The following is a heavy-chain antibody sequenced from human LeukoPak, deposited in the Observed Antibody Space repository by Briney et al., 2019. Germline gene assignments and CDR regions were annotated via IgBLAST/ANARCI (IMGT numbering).Heavy chain of an antibody. D-gene: IGHD2-8*02. CDR2: IYYSGST. Sequence: PSETLSLTCTVSGGSISSYYWSWIRQPPGKGLEWIGYIYYSGSTNYNPSLKSRVTISVDTSKNQFSLKLSSVTAADTAVYYCARDLGPGGWGTVPDWYFDLWGRGTLVTVSS. V-gene: IGHV4-59*01. J-gene: IGHJ2*01. CDR3: ARDLGPGGWGTVPDWYFDL. CDR1: GGSISSYY.